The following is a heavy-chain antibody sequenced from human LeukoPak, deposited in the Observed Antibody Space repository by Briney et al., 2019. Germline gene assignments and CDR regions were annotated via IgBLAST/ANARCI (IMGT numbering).Heavy chain of an antibody. CDR3: AKDSRGYCSSTSCYWGSGYFDY. D-gene: IGHD2-2*01. V-gene: IGHV3-30*02. CDR2: IRYDGSNK. J-gene: IGHJ4*02. CDR1: GFTFSSYG. Sequence: GGSLRLSCAASGFTFSSYGMHWVRQAPGKGLERVAFIRYDGSNKYYADSVKGRFTISRDNSKNTLYLQMNSLRAEDTAVYYCAKDSRGYCSSTSCYWGSGYFDYWGQGTLVTVSS.